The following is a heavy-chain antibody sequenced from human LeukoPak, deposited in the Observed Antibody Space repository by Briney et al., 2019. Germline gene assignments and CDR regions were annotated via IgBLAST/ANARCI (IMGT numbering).Heavy chain of an antibody. CDR3: AKSSDSSGYSLPSEN. CDR1: GFTFDGYA. V-gene: IGHV3-9*01. D-gene: IGHD3-22*01. CDR2: ISWNSGRI. J-gene: IGHJ4*02. Sequence: PGGSLRLSCAASGFTFDGYAMHWVRQAPGKGLEWVSGISWNSGRIGYADSVKGRFTISKDNARNSLYLQMNSLRVEDTALYYCAKSSDSSGYSLPSENWGQGTLVTVSS.